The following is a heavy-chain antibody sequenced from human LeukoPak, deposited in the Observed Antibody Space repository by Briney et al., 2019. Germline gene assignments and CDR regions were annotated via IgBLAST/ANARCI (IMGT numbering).Heavy chain of an antibody. J-gene: IGHJ4*02. Sequence: PSETLSLTCTVSGGSISSYSWSWIRQPAGKGLEWIGRIHTSGSTDYNPSLKSRVTMSMDTSKNQFSLKLSSVTAADTAVYYCASQAPYGSGSYRPFGYWGQGTLVTVSS. CDR3: ASQAPYGSGSYRPFGY. CDR1: GGSISSYS. V-gene: IGHV4-4*07. CDR2: IHTSGST. D-gene: IGHD3-10*01.